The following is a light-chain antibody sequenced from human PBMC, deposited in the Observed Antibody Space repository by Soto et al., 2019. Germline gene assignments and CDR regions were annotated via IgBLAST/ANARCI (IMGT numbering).Light chain of an antibody. CDR3: CSSGGSPTYV. CDR1: SSNVGSYKL. J-gene: IGLJ1*01. V-gene: IGLV2-23*02. Sequence: QSALTQPASVSGSPGQSITISCTGTSSNVGSYKLVSWYQQHPGKAPTLMIFEVNKRPSGVSNRFSGSKSGNTASLTISGLKVEDEADYYCCSSGGSPTYVFGTGTKVTVL. CDR2: EVN.